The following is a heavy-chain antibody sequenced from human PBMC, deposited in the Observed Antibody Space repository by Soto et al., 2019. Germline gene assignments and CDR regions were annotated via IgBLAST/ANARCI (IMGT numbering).Heavy chain of an antibody. J-gene: IGHJ6*02. CDR2: ISGSGGST. Sequence: EVQLLESGGGLVQPGGSLRLSCAASGFTFSSYAMSWVRQAPGKGLAWVSAISGSGGSTYYADSVKGRFTISRDNSENPLYLQMNSLRAEDTAVYYCAKDRPPEYYYYGMDVWGQGTTVTVSS. CDR3: AKDRPPEYYYYGMDV. CDR1: GFTFSSYA. D-gene: IGHD6-6*01. V-gene: IGHV3-23*01.